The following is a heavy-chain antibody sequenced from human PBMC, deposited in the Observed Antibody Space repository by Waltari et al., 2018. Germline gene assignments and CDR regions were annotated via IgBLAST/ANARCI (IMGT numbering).Heavy chain of an antibody. CDR3: ARFSSVPPGVDY. CDR1: GCSISSSSYY. CDR2: IYYSGST. D-gene: IGHD6-19*01. J-gene: IGHJ4*02. V-gene: IGHV4-39*07. Sequence: QLQLQESGPGLVKPSETLSLTCTVSGCSISSSSYYWGWIRQPPGKGLEWIGSIYYSGSTYYNPSLKSRVTISVDTSKNQFSLKLSSVTAADTAVYYCARFSSVPPGVDYWGQGTLVTVSS.